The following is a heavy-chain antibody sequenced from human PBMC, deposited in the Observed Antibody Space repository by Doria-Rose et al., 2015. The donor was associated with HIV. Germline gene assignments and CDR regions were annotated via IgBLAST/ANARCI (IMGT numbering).Heavy chain of an antibody. CDR3: AREGIVVGSWFDP. Sequence: QVQLQESGPGLVKPSQTLSLTCTVSGGSISSGDCYWSWIRQSPVKGLEWIAYIYRSGSTYHNPSLRSRLTISIDTSKNQFSLKLSSVTAADTAVYYCAREGIVVGSWFDPWGQGTLVSVSS. V-gene: IGHV4-30-4*01. CDR1: GGSISSGDCY. J-gene: IGHJ5*02. D-gene: IGHD2-15*01. CDR2: IYRSGST.